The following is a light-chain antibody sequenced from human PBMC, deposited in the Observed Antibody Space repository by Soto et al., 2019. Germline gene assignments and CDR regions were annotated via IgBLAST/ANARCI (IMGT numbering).Light chain of an antibody. CDR3: QQRSSWPIT. V-gene: IGKV3-11*01. CDR1: QSVTSY. Sequence: PGERATLSCRASQSVTSYLAWYQQRPGQAPRLLINDASRRATGIPDRFSGSGSGADCTLTISSLEPEDVAVYYCQQRSSWPITLGQGTRLEIK. J-gene: IGKJ5*01. CDR2: DAS.